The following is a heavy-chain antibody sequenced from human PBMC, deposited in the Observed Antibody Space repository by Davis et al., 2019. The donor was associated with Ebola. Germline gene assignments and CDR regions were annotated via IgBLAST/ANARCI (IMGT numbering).Heavy chain of an antibody. V-gene: IGHV3-23*01. Sequence: GESLKISCAASGFTFNNYGISWVRQAPGKGLEWVSSISAGGAAPYYADSVKGRFTISRDNFMNTLYLQMNSLRAEDTAVYYCANEIRPNDYWGQGTLVTVSS. CDR2: ISAGGAAP. J-gene: IGHJ4*02. CDR1: GFTFNNYG. CDR3: ANEIRPNDY.